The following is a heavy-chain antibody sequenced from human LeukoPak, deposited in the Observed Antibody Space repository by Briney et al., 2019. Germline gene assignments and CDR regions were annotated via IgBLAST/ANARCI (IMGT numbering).Heavy chain of an antibody. Sequence: SETLSLTCAVYGGSFSGYYWSWIRQPPGKGLEWIGEINHSGSTNYNPSLKSRVTMSVDTSKNQFSLKLSSVTAADTAVYYCARGSKYQLPYYYYYYMDVWGKGTTVTVSS. CDR3: ARGSKYQLPYYYYYYMDV. V-gene: IGHV4-34*01. D-gene: IGHD2-2*01. J-gene: IGHJ6*03. CDR1: GGSFSGYY. CDR2: INHSGST.